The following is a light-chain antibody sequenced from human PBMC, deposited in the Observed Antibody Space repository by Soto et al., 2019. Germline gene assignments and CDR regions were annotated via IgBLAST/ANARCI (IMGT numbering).Light chain of an antibody. J-gene: IGLJ1*01. CDR3: SSFTSRFTFV. V-gene: IGLV2-14*01. CDR2: EVT. Sequence: QSALTQPASVSGSPGQSIAISCTGTRSDVGAYNYVSWYRQHPGKAPKLMISEVTNRPSGVSDRFSGSKSGNTASLTISGLQAEDEADYYCSSFTSRFTFVFGTGTKVTVL. CDR1: RSDVGAYNY.